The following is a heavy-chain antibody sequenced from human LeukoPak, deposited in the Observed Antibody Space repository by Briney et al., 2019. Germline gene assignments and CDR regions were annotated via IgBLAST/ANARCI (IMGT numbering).Heavy chain of an antibody. V-gene: IGHV1-69*04. CDR1: GGTFSSYA. CDR2: IIPILGIA. CDR3: ARGPVAGYYFDY. D-gene: IGHD6-19*01. Sequence: SVKLSCEASGGTFSSYAISWVRRSPGQGLEWMGRIIPILGIANCAQKFQRRVTITADKSTSTAYMELSSPRSDATAVYYCARGPVAGYYFDYWGQGTLVTVSS. J-gene: IGHJ4*02.